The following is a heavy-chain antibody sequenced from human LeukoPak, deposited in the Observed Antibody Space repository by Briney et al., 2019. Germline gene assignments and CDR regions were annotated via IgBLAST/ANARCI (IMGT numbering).Heavy chain of an antibody. V-gene: IGHV4-59*12. CDR3: AVREIAVAGTDFDY. CDR2: IYPNGLT. Sequence: SETLSLTCTVSSGSMTEACWSWFRQAPGKGLEWLGFIYPNGLTNYNPSLKSRVTMSVDTSKNQFSLKLSSVTAADTAVYYCAVREIAVAGTDFDYWGQGTLVTVSS. J-gene: IGHJ4*02. CDR1: SGSMTEAC. D-gene: IGHD6-19*01.